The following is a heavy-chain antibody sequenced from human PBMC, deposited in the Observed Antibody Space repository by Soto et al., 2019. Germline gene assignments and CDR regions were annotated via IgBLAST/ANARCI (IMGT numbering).Heavy chain of an antibody. J-gene: IGHJ6*02. D-gene: IGHD3-3*01. CDR1: GYSFTSYW. V-gene: IGHV5-51*01. CDR3: ARHPLLSTIFAVVIDSMDV. CDR2: IYPGDSDT. Sequence: PGEALKISCKGSGYSFTSYWIGWVRQMPGKGLEWMGIIYPGDSDTRYSPSFQGHVTISADKSISTAYLQWSSLKASDTAMYYCARHPLLSTIFAVVIDSMDVWGQGPTVTVSS.